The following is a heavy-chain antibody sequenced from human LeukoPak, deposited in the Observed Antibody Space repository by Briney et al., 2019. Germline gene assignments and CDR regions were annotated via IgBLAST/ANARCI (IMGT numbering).Heavy chain of an antibody. CDR3: ARRAGAYSHPYDY. J-gene: IGHJ4*02. CDR2: ISSSGSTI. D-gene: IGHD4/OR15-4a*01. V-gene: IGHV3-48*03. Sequence: PGGSLRLSCAASGFTFRSYEMNWVRQAPGKGLKWVSYISSSGSTIYYADSVKGRFTISRDNSKNTLYLQMNSLRAEDTAVYYCARRAGAYSHPYDYWGQGTLVTVSS. CDR1: GFTFRSYE.